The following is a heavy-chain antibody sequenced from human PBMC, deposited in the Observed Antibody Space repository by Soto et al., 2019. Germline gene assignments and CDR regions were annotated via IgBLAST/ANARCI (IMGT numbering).Heavy chain of an antibody. CDR1: GFTFSGST. Sequence: EVQLVESGGGLVQPGGSLKLSCAASGFTFSGSTMHWVRQASGKELEWVGRIRSKANSYATAYAASVKGRFTISRDDSKNTAYLQMNSLKTEDTAVYYCTRQGYYYDSSGYYGSDYWGQGTLVTVSS. CDR3: TRQGYYYDSSGYYGSDY. CDR2: IRSKANSYAT. V-gene: IGHV3-73*02. J-gene: IGHJ4*02. D-gene: IGHD3-22*01.